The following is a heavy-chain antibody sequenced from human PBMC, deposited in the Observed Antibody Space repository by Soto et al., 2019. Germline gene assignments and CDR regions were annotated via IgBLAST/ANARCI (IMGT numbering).Heavy chain of an antibody. V-gene: IGHV1-3*01. CDR3: AREHDSSGYYSCFDY. D-gene: IGHD3-22*01. Sequence: ASVKVSCKASGYTFTSYAMHWVRQAPGQRLEWMGWINAGNGNTKYSQKFQGRVTITRDTSASTAYMELSSLRSEDTAVYYCAREHDSSGYYSCFDYWGQGTLVTVSS. CDR2: INAGNGNT. J-gene: IGHJ4*02. CDR1: GYTFTSYA.